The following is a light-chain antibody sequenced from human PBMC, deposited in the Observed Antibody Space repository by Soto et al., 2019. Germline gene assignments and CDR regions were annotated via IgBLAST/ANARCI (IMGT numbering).Light chain of an antibody. J-gene: IGLJ2*01. V-gene: IGLV1-40*01. CDR3: QSYDSSLGGSRVV. CDR1: SSNIGAGYD. Sequence: QAVVTQPPSVSGAPGQRVTISCTGSSSNIGAGYDVHWYQQLPGTAPKLLIYGNSNRPSGVPDRFSGSKSGTSASLAIAGLQAEDEADYYCQSYDSSLGGSRVVFGGGTKLTVL. CDR2: GNS.